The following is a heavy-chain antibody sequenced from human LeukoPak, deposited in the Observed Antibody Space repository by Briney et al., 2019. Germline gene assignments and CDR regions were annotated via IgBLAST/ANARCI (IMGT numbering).Heavy chain of an antibody. V-gene: IGHV1-2*02. CDR2: INPNSGGT. D-gene: IGHD6-13*01. CDR1: GYTFTGYY. J-gene: IGHJ5*02. Sequence: GASVKVSCKASGYTFTGYYMHWVRQAPGQGLEWMGWINPNSGGTNYAQKFQGRVTMTRDTSISTAYMELSRLRSDDTAVYYCARVAQFSSSWYYNWFDPWGQGTLVTVSS. CDR3: ARVAQFSSSWYYNWFDP.